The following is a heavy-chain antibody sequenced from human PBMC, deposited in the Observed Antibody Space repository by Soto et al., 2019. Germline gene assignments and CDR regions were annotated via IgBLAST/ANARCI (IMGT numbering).Heavy chain of an antibody. V-gene: IGHV3-53*01. CDR2: IYSGGST. D-gene: IGHD3-16*01. J-gene: IGHJ6*02. CDR1: GFTVSSNY. Sequence: GGSLRLSSAASGFTVSSNYMSWVRQSPGKGLEWVSVIYSGGSTYYADSVKGRFTISRDNSKNTLYLQMNSLRAEDTAVYYCARVWERSYGMDVWGQGTTVTVS. CDR3: ARVWERSYGMDV.